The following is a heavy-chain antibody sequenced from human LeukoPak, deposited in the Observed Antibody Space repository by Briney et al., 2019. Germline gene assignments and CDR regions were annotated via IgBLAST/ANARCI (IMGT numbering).Heavy chain of an antibody. CDR1: GGSISSYY. D-gene: IGHD6-6*01. J-gene: IGHJ3*02. V-gene: IGHV4-59*01. CDR2: IYYSGST. CDR3: ARDDEQLGPDAFDT. Sequence: MASETLSLTCTVSGGSISSYYWSWIRQPPGKGLEWIGYIYYSGSTNYNPSLKSRVTILVDTSKNQFSLKLSSVTAADTAVYYCARDDEQLGPDAFDTWGQGTMVTVSS.